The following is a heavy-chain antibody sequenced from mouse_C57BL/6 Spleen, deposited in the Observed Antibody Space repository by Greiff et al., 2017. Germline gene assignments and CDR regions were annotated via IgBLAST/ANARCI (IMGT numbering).Heavy chain of an antibody. D-gene: IGHD1-1*01. CDR1: GYAFSSSW. Sequence: QVQLKESGPELVKPGASVKISCKASGYAFSSSWMNWVKQRPGKGLEWIGRIYPGDGDTNYNGKFKGKATLTADKSSSTAYMQRSSLTSEDSAVYFCARDGSNYFDYWGQGTTLTVSS. J-gene: IGHJ2*01. CDR3: ARDGSNYFDY. V-gene: IGHV1-82*01. CDR2: IYPGDGDT.